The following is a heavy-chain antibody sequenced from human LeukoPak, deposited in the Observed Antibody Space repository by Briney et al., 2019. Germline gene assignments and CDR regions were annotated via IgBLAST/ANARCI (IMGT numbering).Heavy chain of an antibody. CDR1: GFTFSSYA. J-gene: IGHJ1*01. D-gene: IGHD3-10*01. CDR3: AKGRGSYYNSCFQH. CDR2: IGGSGGST. Sequence: PGGSLRLSCAASGFTFSSYAMSWVRQAPGKGLEWVSAIGGSGGSTYYADSVKGRFTISRDNSKNTLYLQMNSLRAEDTAVYYCAKGRGSYYNSCFQHWGQGTLVTVSS. V-gene: IGHV3-23*01.